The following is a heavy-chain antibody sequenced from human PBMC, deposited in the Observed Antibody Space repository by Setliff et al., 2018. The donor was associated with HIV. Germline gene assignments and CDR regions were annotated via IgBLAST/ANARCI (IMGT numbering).Heavy chain of an antibody. CDR2: INSNNGGT. J-gene: IGHJ4*02. CDR3: ARDLRNSNTLFGVLNFVFDL. Sequence: ASVKVSCTASGYTFTAYYIHWVRQAPGQGLEWMGWINSNNGGTKYAQNFQGRVTMTRDTSITTAYMELSRLISDDTAVYYCARDLRNSNTLFGVLNFVFDLWGQGTLVTVSS. CDR1: GYTFTAYY. D-gene: IGHD3-3*01. V-gene: IGHV1-2*02.